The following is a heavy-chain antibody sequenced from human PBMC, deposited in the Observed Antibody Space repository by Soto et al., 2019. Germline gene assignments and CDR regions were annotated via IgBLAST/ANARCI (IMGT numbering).Heavy chain of an antibody. V-gene: IGHV3-7*04. Sequence: PGGSLRLSCAASGFTFSSYWMSWVRQAPGKGLEWVANIKQDGSEKYYVDSVKGRFTISRDNAKNSLYLQMNSLRAENTAVYYCARTSSSSWFADYYYYGMDVWGQGITVAVSS. D-gene: IGHD6-13*01. CDR1: GFTFSSYW. J-gene: IGHJ6*02. CDR3: ARTSSSSWFADYYYYGMDV. CDR2: IKQDGSEK.